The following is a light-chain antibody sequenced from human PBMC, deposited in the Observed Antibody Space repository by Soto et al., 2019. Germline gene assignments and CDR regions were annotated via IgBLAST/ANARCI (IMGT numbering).Light chain of an antibody. J-gene: IGKJ5*01. CDR3: QQYKDWPLIT. V-gene: IGKV3-15*01. CDR1: QSVSSN. Sequence: EVGITNYTSTLSVSPGERATLSCRASQSVSSNLAWYHQKPGQAPRLLIFGASTRATGIPIRFSGSGSGTEFTLTISSLQSEDFAVYYCQQYKDWPLITFGQGARLEI. CDR2: GAS.